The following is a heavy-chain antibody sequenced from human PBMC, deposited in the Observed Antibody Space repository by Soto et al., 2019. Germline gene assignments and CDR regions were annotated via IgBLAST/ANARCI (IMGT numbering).Heavy chain of an antibody. CDR2: IYYSGST. D-gene: IGHD2-2*01. CDR3: ARESTKSTQY. CDR1: GGSISSGGYY. V-gene: IGHV4-31*03. J-gene: IGHJ4*02. Sequence: SETLSLTCTVSGGSISSGGYYWSWIRQHPGKGLEWIGYIYYSGSTYYNPSLKSRVTISVDTSKNQFSLKPSSVTAADTDVYYCARESTKSTQYWGQGTLVTVSS.